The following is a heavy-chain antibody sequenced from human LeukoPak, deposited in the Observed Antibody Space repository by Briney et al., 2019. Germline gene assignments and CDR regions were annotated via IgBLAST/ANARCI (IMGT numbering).Heavy chain of an antibody. CDR1: GGSFSGYY. Sequence: SETLSLTCAVYGGSFSGYYWSWIRQPRGKWLEWIGEINHSGSTNYNPSLKSRVTISVDTSKNQFSLKLSSVTAADTAVYYCAYLQNDAFDIWGQGTMVTVSS. CDR3: AYLQNDAFDI. J-gene: IGHJ3*02. CDR2: INHSGST. D-gene: IGHD2/OR15-2a*01. V-gene: IGHV4-34*01.